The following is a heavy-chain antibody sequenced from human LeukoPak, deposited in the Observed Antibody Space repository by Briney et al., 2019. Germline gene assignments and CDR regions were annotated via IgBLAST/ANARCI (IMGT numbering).Heavy chain of an antibody. CDR2: MNPSSGNT. D-gene: IGHD3-10*01. CDR3: ARGLRRGGSGSYGDH. V-gene: IGHV1-8*01. Sequence: ASVKVSCKASGYTLTSHDIHWVRQATGQGLEWMGWMNPSSGNTGYAQKFQGRVTMTRITSSGTAYMELSSLRSEDTAVYYCARGLRRGGSGSYGDHWGQGTLVTVSS. J-gene: IGHJ4*02. CDR1: GYTLTSHD.